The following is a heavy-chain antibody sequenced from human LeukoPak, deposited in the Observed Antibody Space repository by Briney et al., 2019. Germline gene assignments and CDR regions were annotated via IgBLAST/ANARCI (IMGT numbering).Heavy chain of an antibody. CDR2: IYTSGST. V-gene: IGHV4-4*07. CDR1: GGSISSYY. Sequence: SETLSLTCTVSGGSISSYYWSWIRQPAGKGLGWIGRIYTSGSTNYNPSLKSRVTMSVDTSKNQFSLKLSSVTAADTAVYYCARDGTYYYGSGNNWFDPWGQGTLVTVSS. D-gene: IGHD3-10*01. J-gene: IGHJ5*02. CDR3: ARDGTYYYGSGNNWFDP.